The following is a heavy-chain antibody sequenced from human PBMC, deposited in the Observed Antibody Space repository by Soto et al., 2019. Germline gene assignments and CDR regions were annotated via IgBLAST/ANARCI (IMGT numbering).Heavy chain of an antibody. CDR1: GGSINIYSHY. J-gene: IGHJ3*02. CDR2: IYYSGST. D-gene: IGHD5-12*01. Sequence: SETLSLTCSVSGGSINIYSHYWGWIRQPPGKGLEWIGIIYYSGSTYYNPSLKSRVTISVDTSKNQFSLKLSSVTAAGTAVYYCARRGGVATNAFDIWGQGTMVTVSS. CDR3: ARRGGVATNAFDI. V-gene: IGHV4-39*01.